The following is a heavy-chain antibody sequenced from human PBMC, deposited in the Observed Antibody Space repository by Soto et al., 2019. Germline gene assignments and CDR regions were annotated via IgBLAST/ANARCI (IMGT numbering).Heavy chain of an antibody. CDR1: GFTFSSYW. CDR3: ARGAYSGYSSSSDDLDWFGP. Sequence: GGSLRLSCAASGFTFSSYWMHWVRQAPGKGLVWVSRINSDGSSTSYADSVKGRFTISRDNAKNTLYLQMNSLRAEDTAVYYCARGAYSGYSSSSDDLDWFGPWGQGTLVTVSS. CDR2: INSDGSST. V-gene: IGHV3-74*01. J-gene: IGHJ5*02. D-gene: IGHD6-6*01.